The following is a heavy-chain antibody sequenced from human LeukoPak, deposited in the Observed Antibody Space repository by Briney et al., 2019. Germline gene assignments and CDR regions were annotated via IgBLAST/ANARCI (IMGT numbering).Heavy chain of an antibody. V-gene: IGHV4-4*09. D-gene: IGHD6-6*01. CDR3: ARLRESPCPDSSSGLYYYYYMDV. CDR2: IYTSGTN. CDR1: GGSMSSHF. Sequence: PSETLSLTCTVSGGSMSSHFWTWIRQPPGRGLEWIGYIYTSGTNNYNPSLKSRVTISVDTSKHQFSLKLSSVTAADTAIYYCARLRESPCPDSSSGLYYYYYMDVWGEGTTVTVS. J-gene: IGHJ6*03.